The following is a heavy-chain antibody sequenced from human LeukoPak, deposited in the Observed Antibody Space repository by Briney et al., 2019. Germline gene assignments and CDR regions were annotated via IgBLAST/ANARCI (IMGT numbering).Heavy chain of an antibody. D-gene: IGHD2-15*01. V-gene: IGHV7-4-1*02. CDR1: GYTFTRYS. J-gene: IGHJ5*02. CDR2: INTNTGNP. Sequence: GASVKVSCKASGYTFTRYSMNWVRQAPGQGLEWMGWINTNTGNPTYAQGFTGRFVFSLDTSVSTAFLQISSLKAEDTAVYYCARDWVAAAYNWLDPWGQGTLVTVSS. CDR3: ARDWVAAAYNWLDP.